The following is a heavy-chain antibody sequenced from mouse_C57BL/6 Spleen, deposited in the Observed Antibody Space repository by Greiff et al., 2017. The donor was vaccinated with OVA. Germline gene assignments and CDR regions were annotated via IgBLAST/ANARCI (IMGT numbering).Heavy chain of an antibody. D-gene: IGHD2-2*01. CDR1: GYAFTNYL. J-gene: IGHJ1*03. Sequence: QVQLQQSGAELVRPGTSVKVSCKASGYAFTNYLIEWVKQRPGQGLEWIGVINPGSGGTNYNEKFKGKATLTADKSSSTAYMQLSSLTSEDSAVYFCARSAYGYDGYFDVWGTGTTVTVSS. CDR2: INPGSGGT. CDR3: ARSAYGYDGYFDV. V-gene: IGHV1-54*01.